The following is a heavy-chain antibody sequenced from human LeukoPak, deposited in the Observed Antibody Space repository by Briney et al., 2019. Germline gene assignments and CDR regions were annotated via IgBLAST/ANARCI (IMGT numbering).Heavy chain of an antibody. D-gene: IGHD3-22*01. CDR1: GFTFSSYS. CDR3: ARDRAYDSSGYSTGFDY. V-gene: IGHV3-21*01. J-gene: IGHJ4*02. Sequence: GGSLRLSCAASGFTFSSYSMTWVRQAPGKGLEWVSSISSSSSYIYYADSVKGRFTISRDNAKNSLYLQMNSLRAEDTAVYYCARDRAYDSSGYSTGFDYWGQGTLVTVSS. CDR2: ISSSSSYI.